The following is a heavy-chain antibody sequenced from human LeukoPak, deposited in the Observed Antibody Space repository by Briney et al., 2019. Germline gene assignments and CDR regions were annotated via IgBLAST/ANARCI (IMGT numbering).Heavy chain of an antibody. CDR2: ISSNRDTI. CDR3: ARGPGYGHYFDY. CDR1: GFTFDTYP. J-gene: IGHJ4*02. V-gene: IGHV3-48*02. Sequence: GRSLRLSCAAAGFTFDTYPMNWVRQAPGRGLEWISYISSNRDTIYYAASVKGRFTISRDNARYSLYLQMNSLRDEDTAVYYCARGPGYGHYFDYWGQGALVTVSS. D-gene: IGHD5-12*01.